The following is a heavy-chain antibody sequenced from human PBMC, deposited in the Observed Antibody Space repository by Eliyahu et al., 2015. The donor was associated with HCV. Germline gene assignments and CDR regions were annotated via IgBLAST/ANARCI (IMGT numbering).Heavy chain of an antibody. CDR2: IKSKTDGGTT. CDR1: GFPFXKAW. J-gene: IGHJ6*03. CDR3: TTGAPGGFDYYLDV. V-gene: IGHV3-15*01. D-gene: IGHD3-10*01. Sequence: EVQLVESGGGLVKPGGSLXLSXAAXGFPFXKAWMSWVRXAPGKGLEWIGRIKSKTDGGTTDYAAPVKGRFTISRDDSKSTLYLQMNSLKTEDTAVYYCTTGAPGGFDYYLDVWGQGTTVTVSS.